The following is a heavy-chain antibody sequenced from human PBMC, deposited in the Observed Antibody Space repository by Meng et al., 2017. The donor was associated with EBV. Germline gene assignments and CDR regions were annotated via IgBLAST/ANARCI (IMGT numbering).Heavy chain of an antibody. CDR3: ARETSGYDFNWFDP. Sequence: GEELKKPGASVKVSCNTSGYPFPSYGISWFRQAPGQGLEWMGWISAYNGNTNYAKKLQGRVTMTTDTSTSTAYMELRSLRSDDTAVYYCARETSGYDFNWFDPWGQGTLVTVSS. CDR1: GYPFPSYG. J-gene: IGHJ5*02. CDR2: ISAYNGNT. V-gene: IGHV1-18*01. D-gene: IGHD5-12*01.